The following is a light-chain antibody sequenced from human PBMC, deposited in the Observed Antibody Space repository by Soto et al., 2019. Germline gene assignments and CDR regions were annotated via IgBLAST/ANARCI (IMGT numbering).Light chain of an antibody. J-gene: IGKJ3*01. CDR2: SAS. CDR3: QHSYSTPFA. V-gene: IGKV1-39*01. Sequence: DIQMTQSPSSLSASVGDRVTITCRASQNIAFYLNWYQQKPGRAPKLLIYSASSLQSAVPSRFSGSGSGTDFTLTINSLQPEDFAPHYCQHSYSTPFAFGPGTRVDIK. CDR1: QNIAFY.